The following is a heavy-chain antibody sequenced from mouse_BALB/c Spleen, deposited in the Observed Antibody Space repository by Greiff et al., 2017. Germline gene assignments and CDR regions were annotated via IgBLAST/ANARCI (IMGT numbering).Heavy chain of an antibody. Sequence: EVHLVESGPSLVKPSQTLSLTCSVTGDSITSGYWNWIRKFPGNKLEYMGYISYSGSTYYNPSLKSRISITRDTSKNQYYLQLNSVTTEDTATYYCAEGDGYYHYAMDYWGQGTSVTVSS. V-gene: IGHV3-8*02. D-gene: IGHD2-3*01. CDR2: ISYSGST. CDR1: GDSITSGY. J-gene: IGHJ4*01. CDR3: AEGDGYYHYAMDY.